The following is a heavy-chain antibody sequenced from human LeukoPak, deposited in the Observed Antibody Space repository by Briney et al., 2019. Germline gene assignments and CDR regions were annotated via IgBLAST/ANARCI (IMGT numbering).Heavy chain of an antibody. CDR2: IYYNGDT. CDR3: ARYATGRYFDL. Sequence: PSETLSLTCPMSLDSLGSYYWSWIRHSPGRGLLWMAYIYYNGDTNYNPSFANRVTISVDTSKKQFSLNVTSVTAADTAVYYCARYATGRYFDLWGRGTLVTVSS. V-gene: IGHV4-59*01. J-gene: IGHJ2*01. D-gene: IGHD2-2*01. CDR1: LDSLGSYY.